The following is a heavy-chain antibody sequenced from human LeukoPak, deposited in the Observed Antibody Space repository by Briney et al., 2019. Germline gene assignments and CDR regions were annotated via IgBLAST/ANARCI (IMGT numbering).Heavy chain of an antibody. J-gene: IGHJ4*02. D-gene: IGHD3-22*01. Sequence: GWSLRLSCAASGFTFSGSAMHWVRQASGKGLEWVGRIRSKANSYATAYAASVKGRFTISRDDSKNTAYLQMNSLKTEDTAVYYCTRRPDYYDSSGYENWGQGTLVTVSS. CDR1: GFTFSGSA. CDR3: TRRPDYYDSSGYEN. CDR2: IRSKANSYAT. V-gene: IGHV3-73*01.